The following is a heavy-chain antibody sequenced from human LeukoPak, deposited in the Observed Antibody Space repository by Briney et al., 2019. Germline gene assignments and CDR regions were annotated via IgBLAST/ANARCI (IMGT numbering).Heavy chain of an antibody. Sequence: GGSLRLSCAASGFTVSSNLMTWVRQSPGRGLEWLSSSYSAGATYYADSVKGRFTISRDNAENSLYLQMSSLRAEDTAVYYCARRYYGSATYRLPYDYWGQGTLVTVSS. CDR1: GFTVSSNL. D-gene: IGHD3-22*01. CDR2: SYSAGAT. J-gene: IGHJ4*02. CDR3: ARRYYGSATYRLPYDY. V-gene: IGHV3-53*01.